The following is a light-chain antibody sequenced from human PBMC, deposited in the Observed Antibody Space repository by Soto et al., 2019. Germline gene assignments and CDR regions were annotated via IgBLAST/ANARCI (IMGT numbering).Light chain of an antibody. Sequence: DIQMTQSPSSLSASVEDRVSITCRASQTINNNVNWFQQKPGEVPKILIHGASTLEHGVPSRFSGSGSGTEFTLTISNLQPEDFATYYCQQSYDHPLTFGQGTRLEI. V-gene: IGKV1-39*01. CDR2: GAS. J-gene: IGKJ5*01. CDR3: QQSYDHPLT. CDR1: QTINNN.